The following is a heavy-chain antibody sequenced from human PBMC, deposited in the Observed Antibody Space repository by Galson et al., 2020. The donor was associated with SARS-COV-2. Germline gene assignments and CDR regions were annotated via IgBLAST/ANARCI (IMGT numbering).Heavy chain of an antibody. Sequence: GGSLRLSCAASGFTFSNYAMSWVRQAPGKGLEWVSAISGSGGITYNIDSVKGRFTISRDNSRNTLYLQMNSLRVEDAALYFCAKGQSYSGTYFDGRHSCDVWGQGTHVTVSS. CDR2: ISGSGGIT. CDR1: GFTFSNYA. D-gene: IGHD1-26*01. CDR3: AKGQSYSGTYFDGRHSCDV. V-gene: IGHV3-23*01. J-gene: IGHJ3*01.